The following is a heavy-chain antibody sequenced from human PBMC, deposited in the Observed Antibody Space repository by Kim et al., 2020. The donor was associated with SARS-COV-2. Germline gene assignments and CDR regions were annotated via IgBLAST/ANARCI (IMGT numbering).Heavy chain of an antibody. CDR3: ARRVGAGPFGGMDV. CDR1: GGSISSSSYY. Sequence: SETLSLTCTVSGGSISSSSYYWGWIRQPPGKGLEWIGSIYYSGSTYYNPSLKSRVTISVDTSKNQFSLKLSSVTAADTAVYYCARRVGAGPFGGMDVWGQGTTVTVSS. CDR2: IYYSGST. J-gene: IGHJ6*02. V-gene: IGHV4-39*01. D-gene: IGHD6-19*01.